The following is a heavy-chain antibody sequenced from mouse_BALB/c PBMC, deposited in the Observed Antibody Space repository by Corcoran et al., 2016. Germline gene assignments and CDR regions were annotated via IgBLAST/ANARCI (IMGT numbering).Heavy chain of an antibody. CDR1: GGSISSSSYY. V-gene: IGHV3-5*02. D-gene: IGHD4-1*02. CDR3: ARLPTGTNWFDP. J-gene: IGHJ4*01. Sequence: QLQESGPGLVKPSETLSLTCTVSGGSISSSSYYWGWIRQPPGKGLEWIGSIYYSGSTYYNPSLKSRVTISADTSKNQYSLKLSSVTAADTAVYYCARLPTGTNWFDPWGQGTLVTVSS. CDR2: IYYSGST.